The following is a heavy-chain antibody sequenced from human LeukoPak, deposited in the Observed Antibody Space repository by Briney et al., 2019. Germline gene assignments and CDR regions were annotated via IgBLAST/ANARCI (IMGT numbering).Heavy chain of an antibody. CDR3: ARRSLCSSTSCYEFFDY. CDR2: IYPGDSDT. J-gene: IGHJ4*02. Sequence: GESLKISCKGSGYSFTSYWIGWVRQMPGKGLEWMGIIYPGDSDTRCSPSFQGQVTISADKSISTAYLQWSSLKASDTAMYYCARRSLCSSTSCYEFFDYWGQGTLVTVSS. D-gene: IGHD2-2*01. CDR1: GYSFTSYW. V-gene: IGHV5-51*01.